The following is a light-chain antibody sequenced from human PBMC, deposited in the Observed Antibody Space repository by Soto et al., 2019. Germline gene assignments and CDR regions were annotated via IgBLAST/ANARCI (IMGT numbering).Light chain of an antibody. V-gene: IGKV3-20*01. CDR3: QQFDTSPYT. J-gene: IGKJ2*01. Sequence: VLTQSPGTPSLSPGERATLSCRASQSVSRYLVWYQQKPGQAPRLLIYGASSRASGIPDRFSGSGSGTDFTLTINRLGPEDSAVYYCQQFDTSPYTFGQGTKLEIK. CDR2: GAS. CDR1: QSVSRY.